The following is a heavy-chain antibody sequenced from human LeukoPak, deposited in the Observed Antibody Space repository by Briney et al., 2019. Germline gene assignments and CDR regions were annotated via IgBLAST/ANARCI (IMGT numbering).Heavy chain of an antibody. CDR3: ARDRGYSYEHYYYMDV. CDR2: ISSSGSTI. Sequence: GSLRLSCAASGFTFSSYEMNWVRQAPGKGLEWVSYISSSGSTIYYADSVKGRFTISRDNAKNSLYLQMNSLRAEDTAVYHCARDRGYSYEHYYYMDVWGKGTTVTVSS. V-gene: IGHV3-48*03. CDR1: GFTFSSYE. D-gene: IGHD5-18*01. J-gene: IGHJ6*03.